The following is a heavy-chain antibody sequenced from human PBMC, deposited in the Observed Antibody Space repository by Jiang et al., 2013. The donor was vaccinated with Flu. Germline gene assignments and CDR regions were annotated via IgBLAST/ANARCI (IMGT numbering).Heavy chain of an antibody. Sequence: WVAVISYDGSNKYYADSVKGRFTISRDNSKNTLYLQMNSLRAEDTAVYYCARGSGYYDSSGPGGYWGQGTLVTVSS. D-gene: IGHD3-22*01. CDR3: ARGSGYYDSSGPGGY. V-gene: IGHV3-30*01. J-gene: IGHJ4*02. CDR2: ISYDGSNK.